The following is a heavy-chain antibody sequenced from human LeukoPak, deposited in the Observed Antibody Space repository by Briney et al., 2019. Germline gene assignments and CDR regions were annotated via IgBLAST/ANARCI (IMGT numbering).Heavy chain of an antibody. D-gene: IGHD3-16*02. J-gene: IGHJ5*02. CDR3: AKGAITFGRVIVGNWFDP. CDR2: ISGSGGST. V-gene: IGHV3-23*01. CDR1: GFTFSSYA. Sequence: GGSLRLSCAASGFTFSSYAMSWVRQAPGKGLEWVSAISGSGGSTYYADSVKGRFTISRDNSRNTLYLQMNSLRAEDTAVYYCAKGAITFGRVIVGNWFDPWGQGTLVTVSS.